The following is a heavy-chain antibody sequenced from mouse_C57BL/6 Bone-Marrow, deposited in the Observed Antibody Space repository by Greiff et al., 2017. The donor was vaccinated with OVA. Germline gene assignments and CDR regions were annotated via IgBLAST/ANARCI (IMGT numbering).Heavy chain of an antibody. CDR1: GYTFSSYW. V-gene: IGHV1-72*01. Sequence: QVQLQQPGAELVKPGASVKLSCKASGYTFSSYWMHWVQQRPERGLEWIGRIGTSSSGTKYKEKFKSKATLTRDKPSSTPYMQLSSRTSEDSAVYYCSRPYDGFPYALDYWGQGTSVTVSS. CDR2: IGTSSSGT. J-gene: IGHJ4*01. CDR3: SRPYDGFPYALDY. D-gene: IGHD2-3*01.